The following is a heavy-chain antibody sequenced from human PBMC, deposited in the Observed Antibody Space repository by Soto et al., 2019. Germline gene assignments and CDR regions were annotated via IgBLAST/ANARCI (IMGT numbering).Heavy chain of an antibody. CDR2: INPNSGGT. Sequence: ASVKVSCKASGYTFTDYYMHWVRQAPGQGLEWMGWINPNSGGTNYAQRFQGRVTMTRDTSISTAYMELSSLTSDDTAVYYCARDPTTVTLGYYYGVDVWGQGTTVTV. V-gene: IGHV1-2*02. CDR1: GYTFTDYY. CDR3: ARDPTTVTLGYYYGVDV. J-gene: IGHJ6*02. D-gene: IGHD4-17*01.